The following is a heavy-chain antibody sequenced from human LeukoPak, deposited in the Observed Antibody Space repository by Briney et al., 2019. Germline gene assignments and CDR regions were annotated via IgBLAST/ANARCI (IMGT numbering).Heavy chain of an antibody. J-gene: IGHJ3*02. V-gene: IGHV4-4*07. CDR3: ARAEKQLAPDAFDI. Sequence: KPSETLSLTCTVSGGSISSYYLSWIRQAAGKGLEWIWRINTSGSTNYNPSLKSRVTMSLDTSKNQFSLKLRSVTAADTAVYYCARAEKQLAPDAFDIWGQGTMVTVSS. CDR2: INTSGST. D-gene: IGHD1-1*01. CDR1: GGSISSYY.